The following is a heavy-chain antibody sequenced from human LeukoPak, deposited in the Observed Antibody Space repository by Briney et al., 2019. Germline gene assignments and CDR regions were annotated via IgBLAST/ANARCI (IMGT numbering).Heavy chain of an antibody. CDR2: IWYDGSNK. CDR3: AREGRPDYGDYDGGNYYYYGMDV. Sequence: PGGAMGLSCGASGITFSSDGMHWVRQAPGKGLEGVAIIWYDGSNKYYADSVTGRFTISRDNSKNTPYLQMNSLRAEDTAVYYCAREGRPDYGDYDGGNYYYYGMDVWGQGTTVTVSS. CDR1: GITFSSDG. V-gene: IGHV3-33*01. J-gene: IGHJ6*02. D-gene: IGHD4-17*01.